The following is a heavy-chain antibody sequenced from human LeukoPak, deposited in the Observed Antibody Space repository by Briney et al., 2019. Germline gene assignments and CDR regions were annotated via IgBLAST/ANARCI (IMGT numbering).Heavy chain of an antibody. Sequence: GGSLRPSCAASGLTFSTYSMDWVRQAPGKGLEWVSSITSSSSHMYYADSLKGRFTISRDNAKNSLFLQMNSLRAEDTAVYYCVSGTYWELWGQGTMVTVSS. V-gene: IGHV3-21*01. D-gene: IGHD3-10*01. CDR1: GLTFSTYS. J-gene: IGHJ3*01. CDR3: VSGTYWEL. CDR2: ITSSSSHM.